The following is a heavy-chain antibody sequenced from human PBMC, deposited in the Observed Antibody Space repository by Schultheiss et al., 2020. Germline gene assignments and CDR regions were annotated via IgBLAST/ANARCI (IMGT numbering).Heavy chain of an antibody. Sequence: ASVKVSCKASGYTFTSYGISWVRQAPGQGLERMRWITLYNGNTNYAKKFQGRVTITRDMSTSTAYMELSSLRSEDTAVYYCATTYSKDYYYYYMDVWGKGTTVTVSS. J-gene: IGHJ6*03. D-gene: IGHD4-11*01. CDR2: ITLYNGNT. CDR1: GYTFTSYG. V-gene: IGHV1-18*01. CDR3: ATTYSKDYYYYYMDV.